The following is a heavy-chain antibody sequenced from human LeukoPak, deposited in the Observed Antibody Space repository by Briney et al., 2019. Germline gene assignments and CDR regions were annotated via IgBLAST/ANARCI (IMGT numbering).Heavy chain of an antibody. J-gene: IGHJ4*02. CDR1: GGSISSYY. V-gene: IGHV4-59*12. CDR2: IFYTGST. Sequence: SETLSLTCTVSGGSISSYYWSWIRQPPGKGLEWIGYIFYTGSTNYNPSLKSRVTISVLTSKNQFSLKLSSVTAADTAVYYCARAVGYCSGGSCYTLYYFDYWGQGTLVTVSS. CDR3: ARAVGYCSGGSCYTLYYFDY. D-gene: IGHD2-15*01.